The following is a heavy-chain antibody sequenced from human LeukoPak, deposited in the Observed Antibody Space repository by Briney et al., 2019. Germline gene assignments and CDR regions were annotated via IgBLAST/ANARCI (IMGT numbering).Heavy chain of an antibody. CDR3: ARGRPLRIGVVTFTVYYLDV. D-gene: IGHD3-3*01. CDR2: INHSGST. CDR1: NESFSGYY. J-gene: IGHJ6*03. V-gene: IGHV4-34*01. Sequence: SETLSLTCGVYNESFSGYYWTWIRRPPGKGLEWIGEINHSGSTNYNPSLKSRVTISVDASKNHYSLRVSSVTAADTAVYYCARGRPLRIGVVTFTVYYLDVWGKGTTVTVSS.